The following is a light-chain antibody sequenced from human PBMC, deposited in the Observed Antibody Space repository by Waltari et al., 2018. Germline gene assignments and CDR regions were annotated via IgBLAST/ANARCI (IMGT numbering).Light chain of an antibody. V-gene: IGLV1-47*01. CDR2: RNY. CDR1: SANNGCTY. CDR3: AAWDDSLRGVV. J-gene: IGLJ2*01. Sequence: QSVLTQPPSASGTPGQRVTISCSGSSANNGCTYVYWYQQLSGTAPKLLIYRNYQRPSGVPDRFSGSKSGTSASLAISGLRSEDEADYYCAAWDDSLRGVVFGGGTKLTVL.